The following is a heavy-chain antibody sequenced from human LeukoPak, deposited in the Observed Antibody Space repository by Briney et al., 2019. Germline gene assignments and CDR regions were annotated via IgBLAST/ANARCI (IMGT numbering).Heavy chain of an antibody. V-gene: IGHV1-2*06. CDR2: INSNNGVT. CDR3: ARDLPSTSNWELDY. CDR1: GYTFTDYY. J-gene: IGHJ4*02. Sequence: ASVKVSCKASGYTFTDYYIHWVRQAPGQGLEWMGRINSNNGVTDDAQNFQVRVTMTRDTANSTAYIELSRLTSDDTAVYYCARDLPSTSNWELDYWGQGTLVIVSS. D-gene: IGHD1-26*01.